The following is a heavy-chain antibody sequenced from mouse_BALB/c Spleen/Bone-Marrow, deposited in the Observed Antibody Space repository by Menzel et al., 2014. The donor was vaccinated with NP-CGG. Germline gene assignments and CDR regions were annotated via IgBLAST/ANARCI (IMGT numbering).Heavy chain of an antibody. CDR3: ARRSDLRASMDY. V-gene: IGHV5-9-3*01. CDR1: GFTFSSYA. Sequence: EVKLMESGGGLVKPGGSLKSSCTTSGFTFSSYAMSWVRQTPEKRLEWVAVISSGGSDTYYPDSVKGRFTVSRDNAKNTLYPQMSSLRSEDTALYYCARRSDLRASMDYWGQGTSVTVSS. D-gene: IGHD3-1*01. J-gene: IGHJ4*01. CDR2: ISSGGSDT.